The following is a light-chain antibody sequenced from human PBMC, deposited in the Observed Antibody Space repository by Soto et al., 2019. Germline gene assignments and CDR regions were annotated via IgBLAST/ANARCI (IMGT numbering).Light chain of an antibody. V-gene: IGKV1-39*01. CDR1: QRLXSY. J-gene: IGKJ1*01. CDR3: QQSYSTPTWT. CDR2: AAS. Sequence: IPLTQSPSSLSASVGDRATITCRASQRLXSYLNWYQQKPGKAPKILIXAASSLQSGVPSRFSGSGSGRDFTLTISSLQPEDFATYYCQQSYSTPTWTFGQGTKVDIK.